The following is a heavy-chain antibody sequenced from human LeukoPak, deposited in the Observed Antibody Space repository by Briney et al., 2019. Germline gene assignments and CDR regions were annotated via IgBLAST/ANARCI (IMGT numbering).Heavy chain of an antibody. D-gene: IGHD3-10*01. Sequence: ASVKVSCKASGYIFSDYAMNWVRQAPGQGLEWLGWINTDSGGTNYAQKFLGRVTMTRDKANSTAYLELSGLRSDDTAVYYCSRHVVTLVRGVNNRKEDWFDPWGQGTLVSVSS. CDR3: SRHVVTLVRGVNNRKEDWFDP. J-gene: IGHJ5*02. CDR2: INTDSGGT. V-gene: IGHV1-2*02. CDR1: GYIFSDYA.